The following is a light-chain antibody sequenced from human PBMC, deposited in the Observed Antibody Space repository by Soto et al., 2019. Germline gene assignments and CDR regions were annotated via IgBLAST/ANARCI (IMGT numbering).Light chain of an antibody. CDR2: EVN. CDR3: SSHTSSNTVV. V-gene: IGLV2-14*01. CDR1: SSDVGGYNY. Sequence: QSALTQPASVSGSPGQSITISCTGTSSDVGGYNYVFWYQHHPGKAPKLMIYEVNNRPSGVSDRFSGSKSGNMASLTISGLQAEDEADYYCSSHTSSNTVVFGGGTKLTVL. J-gene: IGLJ2*01.